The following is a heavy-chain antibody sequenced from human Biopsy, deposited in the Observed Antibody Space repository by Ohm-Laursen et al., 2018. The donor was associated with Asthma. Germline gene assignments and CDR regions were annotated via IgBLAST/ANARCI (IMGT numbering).Heavy chain of an antibody. CDR3: ARWGSFGFDY. Sequence: SQTLSLTCTVSGGSISSGGYYWSWIRQHPGKGLEWIGYIYYSGSTYYNPSLKSRVTISVDTSKNQFSLNLSSVTAADTAVYYCARWGSFGFDYWGQGTTATVSS. D-gene: IGHD7-27*01. J-gene: IGHJ4*02. CDR1: GGSISSGGYY. V-gene: IGHV4-31*03. CDR2: IYYSGST.